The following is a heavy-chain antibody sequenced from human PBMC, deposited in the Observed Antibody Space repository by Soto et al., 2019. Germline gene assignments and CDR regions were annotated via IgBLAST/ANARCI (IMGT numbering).Heavy chain of an antibody. Sequence: SETLSLTCTVSGGSISSGGYYWSWIRQHPGKGLEWIGYIYYSGSTYYNPSLKSRVTISVDTSKNQFSLELSSLRSEDTAVYYCARGNGNWNVYFDYWGQGTLVTVSS. J-gene: IGHJ4*02. CDR2: IYYSGST. D-gene: IGHD1-1*01. CDR1: GGSISSGGYY. V-gene: IGHV4-31*03. CDR3: ARGNGNWNVYFDY.